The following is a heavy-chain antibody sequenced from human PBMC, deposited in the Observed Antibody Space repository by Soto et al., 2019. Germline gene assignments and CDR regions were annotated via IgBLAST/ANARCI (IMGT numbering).Heavy chain of an antibody. J-gene: IGHJ6*01. CDR1: GFTFSTYW. CDR3: ARVGWLPGSHNFGREG. CDR2: ISGDGSYT. Sequence: GSLRLSCAASGFTFSTYWMHWVRQAPGPGKGLVWVSRISGDGSYTNYADSVKGRFTISRDNGKNTVYLQMNSLRAEDTAVYYCARVGWLPGSHNFGREGWGRGSTVRVAS. D-gene: IGHD5-12*01. V-gene: IGHV3-74*01.